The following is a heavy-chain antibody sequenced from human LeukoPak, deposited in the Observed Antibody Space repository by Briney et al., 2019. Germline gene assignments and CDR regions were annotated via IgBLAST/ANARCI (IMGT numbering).Heavy chain of an antibody. CDR1: GYTFTSYG. J-gene: IGHJ4*02. CDR3: ARDRDIVVVPAALDY. CDR2: INTNTGNP. D-gene: IGHD2-2*01. V-gene: IGHV7-4-1*02. Sequence: ASVKVSCKASGYTFTSYGISWVRQAPGQGLEWMGWINTNTGNPTYAQGFTGRFVFSLDTSVSTAYLQISSLKAEDTAVYYCARDRDIVVVPAALDYWGQGTLVTVSS.